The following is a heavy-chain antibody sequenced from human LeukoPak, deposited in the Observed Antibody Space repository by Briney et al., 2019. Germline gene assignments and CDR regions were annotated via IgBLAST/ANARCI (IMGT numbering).Heavy chain of an antibody. CDR3: ARDLLSRITMVRGVIMFDP. CDR2: INPSGGST. V-gene: IGHV1-46*01. CDR1: GYTFTSHY. J-gene: IGHJ5*02. Sequence: GASVTVSCTASGYTFTSHYVHWVRQAAGQGLEWMGIINPSGGSTSYAQKFQGRVTMTRDTSTSTVYMELSSLRSEDTAVYYCARDLLSRITMVRGVIMFDPWGQGTLVTVSS. D-gene: IGHD3-10*01.